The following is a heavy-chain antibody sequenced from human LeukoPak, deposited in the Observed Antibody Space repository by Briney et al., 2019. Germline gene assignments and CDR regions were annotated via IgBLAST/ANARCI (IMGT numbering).Heavy chain of an antibody. V-gene: IGHV3-21*01. CDR2: ITSSSGHI. CDR1: GFTFSSST. J-gene: IGHJ4*02. Sequence: GGSLRLSCAASGFTFSSSTMNWVRQAPGKGLEWVSSITSSSGHIYYADSVKGRFTIFRDNAKNSLYLQMNSLRAEDTAVYYCAREIAVAGRDYWGQGILVTVSS. CDR3: AREIAVAGRDY. D-gene: IGHD6-19*01.